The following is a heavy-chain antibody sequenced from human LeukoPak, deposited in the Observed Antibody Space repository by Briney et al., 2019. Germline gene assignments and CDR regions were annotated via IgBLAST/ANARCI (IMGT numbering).Heavy chain of an antibody. CDR1: GGSISRSDYY. V-gene: IGHV4-39*01. CDR2: IYYSGST. D-gene: IGHD2-21*02. CDR3: ARHVSTSSCGADCYSGGLDV. J-gene: IGHJ6*02. Sequence: SETLSVTCTASGGSISRSDYYWAWIRQPPGKGLGWIGSIYYSGSTYYYPSLKSRVSISVDTSKNQFSLKLTSVTGADTAVYYCARHVSTSSCGADCYSGGLDVWGQGTTVTVSS.